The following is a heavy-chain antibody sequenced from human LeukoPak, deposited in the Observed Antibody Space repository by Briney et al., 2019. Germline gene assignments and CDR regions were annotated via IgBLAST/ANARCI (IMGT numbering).Heavy chain of an antibody. J-gene: IGHJ4*02. V-gene: IGHV1-69*13. D-gene: IGHD3-22*01. CDR3: ARDPARKYYYDSTTHYFDY. Sequence: VASVKVSCKASGGTFSSYAISWVRQAPGQGLEWMGGTIPIFGTANYAQKFQGRVTITADESTSTAYMELSSLRSEDTAVYYCARDPARKYYYDSTTHYFDYWGQGTLVTVSS. CDR1: GGTFSSYA. CDR2: TIPIFGTA.